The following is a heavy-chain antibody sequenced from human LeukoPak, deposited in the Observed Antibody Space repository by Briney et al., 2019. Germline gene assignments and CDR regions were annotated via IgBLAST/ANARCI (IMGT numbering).Heavy chain of an antibody. CDR1: GFTFSSYA. CDR3: CKPLGEDAFDN. CDR2: ISYDGSNK. J-gene: IGHJ3*02. V-gene: IGHV3-30-3*01. Sequence: GGSLRLSCAASGFTFSSYAMHWVRQAPGKGLEWVAVISYDGSNKYYADSVKGRFTISRDNSKNTLYLQMNSLRAEDTAVYYCCKPLGEDAFDNRGQRKNGTGSS. D-gene: IGHD3-3*01.